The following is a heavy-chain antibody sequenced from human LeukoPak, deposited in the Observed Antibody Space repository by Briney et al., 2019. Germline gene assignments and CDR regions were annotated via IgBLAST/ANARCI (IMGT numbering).Heavy chain of an antibody. CDR2: IYYSGGT. V-gene: IGHV4-59*05. CDR1: GGSFSSYY. D-gene: IGHD2-2*02. Sequence: SETLSLTCTVSGGSFSSYYRSWIRQPPGKGLAWIGSIYYSGGTYYNPSLKSRVTISVDTSKNQFSLKLSSVTAADTAVYYCARRGIVVVPAAIMDVWGKGTTVTVSS. J-gene: IGHJ6*04. CDR3: ARRGIVVVPAAIMDV.